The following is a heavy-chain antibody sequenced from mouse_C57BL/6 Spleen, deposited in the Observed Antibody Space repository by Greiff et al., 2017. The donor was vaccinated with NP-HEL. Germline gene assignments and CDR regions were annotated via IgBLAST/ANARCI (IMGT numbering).Heavy chain of an antibody. CDR2: IYPGSGNT. D-gene: IGHD2-1*01. CDR1: GYTFTDYY. CDR3: ARGDYGNPWFAY. V-gene: IGHV1-76*01. Sequence: VQLQQSGAELVRPGASVKLSCKASGYTFTDYYINWVQQRPGQGLEWIARIYPGSGNTYYNEKFKGKATLTAEKSSSTAYMQLSSLTSEDSAVYFCARGDYGNPWFAYWGQGTLVTVSA. J-gene: IGHJ3*01.